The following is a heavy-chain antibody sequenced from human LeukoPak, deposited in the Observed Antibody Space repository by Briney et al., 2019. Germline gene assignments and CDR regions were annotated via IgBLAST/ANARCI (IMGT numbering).Heavy chain of an antibody. Sequence: ASVQVSCRASGYTFTGYYMHWVRQAPGQGLEWMGRINPNSGGTNYAQKFQGRVTMTRDTSISTAYMELSRLRSDVTAVYYCARWPLTSGYYYYYYYYMDVWGKGTTVTVSS. V-gene: IGHV1-2*06. D-gene: IGHD3-22*01. J-gene: IGHJ6*03. CDR3: ARWPLTSGYYYYYYYYMDV. CDR2: INPNSGGT. CDR1: GYTFTGYY.